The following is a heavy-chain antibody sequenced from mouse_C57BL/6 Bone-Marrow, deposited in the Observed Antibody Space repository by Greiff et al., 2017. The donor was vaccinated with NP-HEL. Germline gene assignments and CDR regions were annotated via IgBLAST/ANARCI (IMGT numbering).Heavy chain of an antibody. D-gene: IGHD1-1*01. V-gene: IGHV14-3*01. CDR3: ARGDYGSSFSY. CDR2: IDPANGNT. CDR1: GFNIKNTY. Sequence: EVKLQESVAELVRPGASVKLSCTASGFNIKNTYMYWVKQRPEQGLEWIGRIDPANGNTKYAPKFQGKATITADTSTNTAYLQLSSLTSEDTAIYYCARGDYGSSFSYWGRGTLVTVSA. J-gene: IGHJ3*01.